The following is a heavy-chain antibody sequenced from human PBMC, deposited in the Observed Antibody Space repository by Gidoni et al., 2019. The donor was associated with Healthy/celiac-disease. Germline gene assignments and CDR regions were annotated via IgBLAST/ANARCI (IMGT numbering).Heavy chain of an antibody. CDR1: GGSISSYY. V-gene: IGHV4-59*01. CDR2: IYYRGST. Sequence: QVQLQESGPGLVKPSETLSLTCTVSGGSISSYYWSWIRQPPGKGLEWIGYIYYRGSTNYNPSLKSRVTISVDTSKNQFSLKLSSVTAADTAVYYCARGGVDFWSGYYVDWGQGTLVTVSS. D-gene: IGHD3-3*01. J-gene: IGHJ4*02. CDR3: ARGGVDFWSGYYVD.